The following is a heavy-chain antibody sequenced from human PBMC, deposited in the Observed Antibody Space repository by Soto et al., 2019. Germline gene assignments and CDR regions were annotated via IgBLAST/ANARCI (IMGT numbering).Heavy chain of an antibody. CDR1: GFTFSSYW. V-gene: IGHV3-74*01. Sequence: EVQLVESGGGLVQPGGSLRLSCAASGFTFSSYWMHWVRQAPGKGLVWVSRINSDGSSTTYADSVKGRFTISRDNAKNTLYLQMNSQRAEDTAVYYCAREDSSGWGLGSSDIWGQGTMVTVSS. J-gene: IGHJ3*02. CDR2: INSDGSST. D-gene: IGHD6-19*01. CDR3: AREDSSGWGLGSSDI.